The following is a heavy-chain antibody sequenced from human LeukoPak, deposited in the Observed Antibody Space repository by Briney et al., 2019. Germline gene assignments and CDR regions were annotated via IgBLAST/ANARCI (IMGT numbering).Heavy chain of an antibody. J-gene: IGHJ4*02. V-gene: IGHV4-34*01. Sequence: SETLSLTCAVYGGSFSGYYWSWIRQPPGKGLEWIGEINHSGSTNYNPSLKSRVTISVDTSKNQFSLKLSSVTAADTAVYYCARRRVATTLRLKYYFDYWGQGTLVTASS. CDR2: INHSGST. CDR3: ARRRVATTLRLKYYFDY. CDR1: GGSFSGYY. D-gene: IGHD5-12*01.